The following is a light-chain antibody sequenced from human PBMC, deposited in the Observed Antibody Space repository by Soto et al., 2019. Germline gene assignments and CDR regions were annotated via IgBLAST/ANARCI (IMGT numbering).Light chain of an antibody. CDR2: RAS. J-gene: IGKJ4*01. V-gene: IGKV3-20*01. Sequence: ETVLTQSPWTLCLSPGERASLSCRASQCVISNYLAWYQQKPGHAPTVLLYRASSRAAGIPDRFSGSGSGTDVTLTISRLEPEDFAVDYCQQYGSSPLTFGGGTTVDIK. CDR3: QQYGSSPLT. CDR1: QCVISNY.